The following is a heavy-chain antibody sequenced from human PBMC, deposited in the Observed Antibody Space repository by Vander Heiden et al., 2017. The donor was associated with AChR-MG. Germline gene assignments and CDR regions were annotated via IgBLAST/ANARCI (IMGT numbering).Heavy chain of an antibody. CDR1: GSTCSSYG. D-gene: IGHD6-6*01. Sequence: EVQLVEPGGGLVKPGGSLRLSCAASGSTCSSYGMNWVRQAPGKGLEWVSSISSSSSYIYYADSVKGRFTISRDNAKNSLYLQMNSLRAEDTAVYYCASSFDSRYYFDYWGQGTLVTVSS. J-gene: IGHJ4*02. CDR2: ISSSSSYI. CDR3: ASSFDSRYYFDY. V-gene: IGHV3-21*01.